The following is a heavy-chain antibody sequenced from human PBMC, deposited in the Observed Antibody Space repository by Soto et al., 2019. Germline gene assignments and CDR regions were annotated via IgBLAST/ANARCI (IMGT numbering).Heavy chain of an antibody. D-gene: IGHD3-22*01. CDR1: GYTFTGYY. CDR2: INPNSGGT. V-gene: IGHV1-2*04. J-gene: IGHJ3*02. CDR3: ARRSYYYDSSGSHAFDI. Sequence: GASVKVSCKASGYTFTGYYMHWVRQAPGQGLEWMGWINPNSGGTNYAQKFQGWVTMTRDTSISTAYMELSRLRSDDTAVYYCARRSYYYDSSGSHAFDIWGQGQWSPSPQ.